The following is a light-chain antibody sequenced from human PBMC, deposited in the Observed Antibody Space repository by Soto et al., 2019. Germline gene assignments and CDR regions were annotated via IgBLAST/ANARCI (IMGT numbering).Light chain of an antibody. V-gene: IGKV3-20*01. CDR1: QTVSSY. J-gene: IGKJ5*01. CDR3: QQYGSSPIT. Sequence: EIQLTQSAATLSLSTGQTSTLSCMASQTVSSYLAWYQQKAGQAPRPLIYDASNRAPGIPARFSGSGSGTDFTLTISRLEPQDFAVYYCQQYGSSPITFGQGTRLEIK. CDR2: DAS.